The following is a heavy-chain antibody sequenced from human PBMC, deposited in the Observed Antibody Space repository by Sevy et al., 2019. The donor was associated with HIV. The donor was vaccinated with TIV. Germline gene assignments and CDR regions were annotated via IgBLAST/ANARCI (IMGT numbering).Heavy chain of an antibody. CDR2: ITASGGST. Sequence: GGSLRLTCAASGFTFNNYAMNWVRQAPGKGLEWVSGITASGGSTYYADSVKGRFTISRDNSKITLYLQMNSLRAEDTAVYYCAKALVIPTAYDYWGQGTLVTVSS. V-gene: IGHV3-23*01. D-gene: IGHD2-2*01. CDR3: AKALVIPTAYDY. J-gene: IGHJ4*02. CDR1: GFTFNNYA.